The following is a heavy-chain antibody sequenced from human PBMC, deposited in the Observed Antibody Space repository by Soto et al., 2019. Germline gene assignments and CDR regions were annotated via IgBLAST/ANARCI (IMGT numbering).Heavy chain of an antibody. Sequence: ASVKVLCKASGDTFTTYDINWVRQATGHGLEWMGWINPNSGNIGYAQRFQGRVTMTRDTAIRTAYMEVSSLRSDDTAVYYCARGRASGSYYLLDYWGQGTLVTVSS. CDR2: INPNSGNI. CDR3: ARGRASGSYYLLDY. D-gene: IGHD3-10*01. V-gene: IGHV1-8*01. J-gene: IGHJ4*02. CDR1: GDTFTTYD.